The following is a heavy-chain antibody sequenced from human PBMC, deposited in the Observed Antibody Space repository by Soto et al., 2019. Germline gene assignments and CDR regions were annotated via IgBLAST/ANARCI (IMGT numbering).Heavy chain of an antibody. V-gene: IGHV1-69*13. Sequence: GASVKVSCKASGGTFSSYAISWVRQAPGQGLEWMGGIIPIFGTANYAQKFQGRVTITADESTSTAYMELSSLRSEDTAVYYCARDKKNYHYYGSGSHYTHWGQGTLVTVSS. D-gene: IGHD3-10*01. CDR1: GGTFSSYA. CDR3: ARDKKNYHYYGSGSHYTH. J-gene: IGHJ4*02. CDR2: IIPIFGTA.